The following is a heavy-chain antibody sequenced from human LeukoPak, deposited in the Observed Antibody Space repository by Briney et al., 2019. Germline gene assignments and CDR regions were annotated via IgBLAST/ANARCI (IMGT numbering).Heavy chain of an antibody. CDR1: GFTFSSYW. Sequence: PGGSLRLSCAASGFTFSSYWMSWVRQAPGKGLEWVANIKQDGSEKYYVDSVKGRFTISRDNAKNSLYLQMNSLRAEDTAVYYCARVAARAYYYYYIDVWGKGTTVTVSS. CDR3: ARVAARAYYYYYIDV. CDR2: IKQDGSEK. V-gene: IGHV3-7*01. J-gene: IGHJ6*03. D-gene: IGHD6-6*01.